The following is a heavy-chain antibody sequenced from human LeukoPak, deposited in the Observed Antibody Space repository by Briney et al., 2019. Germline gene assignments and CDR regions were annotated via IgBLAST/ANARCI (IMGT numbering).Heavy chain of an antibody. V-gene: IGHV1-69*04. CDR1: GGTFSSYA. J-gene: IGHJ4*02. CDR2: IIPILGIA. D-gene: IGHD2-2*01. Sequence: GASVKVSCKASGGTFSSYAISWVRQAPGQGLEWMGRIIPILGIANYAQKFQGRVTITADKSTSTAYMELSSLRSEDTAVYYCARAPPLGYCSSTSCQMTDYWGQGTLVTVSS. CDR3: ARAPPLGYCSSTSCQMTDY.